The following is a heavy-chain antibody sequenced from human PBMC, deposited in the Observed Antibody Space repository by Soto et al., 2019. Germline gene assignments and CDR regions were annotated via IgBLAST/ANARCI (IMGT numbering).Heavy chain of an antibody. D-gene: IGHD6-19*01. CDR3: AKSGDSGWYGDYVDGFDI. CDR2: ISFDGINK. CDR1: GFTFGKYG. V-gene: IGHV3-30*18. Sequence: QVHLVESGGGVVRPGESLTLSCAASGFTFGKYGMHWVRQAPGKGLEWVTVISFDGINKDYADSVKGRFTISRDNSKNTLYLSVHSLRPEDTAVYYCAKSGDSGWYGDYVDGFDIWGQGTMVTVSS. J-gene: IGHJ3*02.